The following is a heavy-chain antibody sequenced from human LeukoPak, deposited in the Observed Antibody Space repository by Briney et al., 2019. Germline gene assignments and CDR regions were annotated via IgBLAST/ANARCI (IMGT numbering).Heavy chain of an antibody. CDR2: ISSGSTYM. CDR1: GFTFSSYS. J-gene: IGHJ5*02. D-gene: IGHD2-2*01. Sequence: PGGSLRLSCAASGFTFSSYSMNWVRQAPGKGLEWVSSISSGSTYMYYADSVKGRFTISRDNAQNSMYLQMNSLRAEDTAVYYCARDRVPAAPNSNWFDPWGQGTLVTVSS. CDR3: ARDRVPAAPNSNWFDP. V-gene: IGHV3-21*01.